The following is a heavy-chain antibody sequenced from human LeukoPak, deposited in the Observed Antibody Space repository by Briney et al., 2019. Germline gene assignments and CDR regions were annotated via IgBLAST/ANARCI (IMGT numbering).Heavy chain of an antibody. CDR1: SSYS. CDR3: ARQGYSSSYSTRATAFDY. V-gene: IGHV4-39*01. D-gene: IGHD6-13*01. J-gene: IGHJ4*02. CDR2: IYYSGST. Sequence: SSYSMNWVRQPPGKGLEWIGSIYYSGSTYYNPSLKSRVTISVDTSKNQFSLKLSSVTAADTAVYYCARQGYSSSYSTRATAFDYWGQGTLVTVSS.